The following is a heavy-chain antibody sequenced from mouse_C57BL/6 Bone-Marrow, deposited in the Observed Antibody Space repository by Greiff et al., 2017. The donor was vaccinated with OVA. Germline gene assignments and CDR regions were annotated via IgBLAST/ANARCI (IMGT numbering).Heavy chain of an antibody. D-gene: IGHD2-14*01. CDR1: GYNIKDDY. J-gene: IGHJ4*01. CDR3: TTRGYDCDMDC. Sequence: EVQLQQSGAELVRPGASVKMSCTASGYNIKDDYMHWVKQRPEQGLEWIGWIYPGNGDTEYASKFQGKATLTADTSSNTAYLQLSSLTSEDTAVDSGTTRGYDCDMDCWGRGTSVTVTS. CDR2: IYPGNGDT. V-gene: IGHV14-4*01.